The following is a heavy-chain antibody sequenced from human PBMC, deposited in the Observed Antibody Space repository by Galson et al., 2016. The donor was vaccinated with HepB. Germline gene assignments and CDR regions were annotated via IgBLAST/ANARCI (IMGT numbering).Heavy chain of an antibody. V-gene: IGHV5-51*01. CDR1: GYTFTDYW. D-gene: IGHD6-19*01. CDR3: ARVMGQWLPYF. Sequence: QSGAEVKKPGESLQISCETSGYTFTDYWIGWVRQLPGKGLEWMGITYPRESDTSYSPSFHGQVTISADKSISTLYLHWSSLKASDTAMYYCARVMGQWLPYFWGQGTLVTVSS. J-gene: IGHJ4*02. CDR2: TYPRESDT.